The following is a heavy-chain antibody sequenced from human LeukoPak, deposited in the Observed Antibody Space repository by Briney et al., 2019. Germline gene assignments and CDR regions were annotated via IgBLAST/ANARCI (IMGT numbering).Heavy chain of an antibody. J-gene: IGHJ4*02. Sequence: GRSLRLSCAASGFTYDDYAMHWVRHAPGKGLEWVSLVSWDGGSTYYADSVKGRFTISRDNSKNSLYLQMNSLRAEDTALYYCAKEDFDYWGQGTLVTVSS. CDR2: VSWDGGST. V-gene: IGHV3-43D*03. CDR3: AKEDFDY. CDR1: GFTYDDYA.